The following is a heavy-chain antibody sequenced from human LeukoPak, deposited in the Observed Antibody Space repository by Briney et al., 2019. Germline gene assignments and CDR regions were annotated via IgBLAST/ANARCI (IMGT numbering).Heavy chain of an antibody. Sequence: GGSLRLSCAASGFTFNRYNMNWVRRAPGEGLEWVSSISTSSSYIYYADSVKGRFTISRDNAKNSLYLQMNSLRAEDTAVYYCARDVTTVVTPDTFDIWGQGTMVTVSS. V-gene: IGHV3-21*01. D-gene: IGHD4-23*01. J-gene: IGHJ3*02. CDR2: ISTSSSYI. CDR3: ARDVTTVVTPDTFDI. CDR1: GFTFNRYN.